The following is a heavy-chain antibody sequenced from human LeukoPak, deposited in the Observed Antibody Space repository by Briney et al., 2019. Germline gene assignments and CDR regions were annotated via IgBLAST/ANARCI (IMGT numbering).Heavy chain of an antibody. J-gene: IGHJ4*02. CDR1: GYSFTSYW. D-gene: IGHD3-22*01. V-gene: IGHV5-10-1*01. CDR2: IDPSVSYT. Sequence: GESLKISCKGSGYSFTSYWITWVRQMPGKGLEWMGTIDPSVSYTNYSPSFQGHVTISADKSIRTAYLQWSSLKASDTAMYYCARLKYYDRSYDYWGQGTLVTVSS. CDR3: ARLKYYDRSYDY.